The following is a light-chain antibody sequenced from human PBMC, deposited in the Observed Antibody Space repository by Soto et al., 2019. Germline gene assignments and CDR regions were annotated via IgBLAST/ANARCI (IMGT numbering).Light chain of an antibody. Sequence: QSALTQPPSASGSPGQSVTISCTGTSSDVGGYNYVSWYQQHPGKAPKLMIYEVSKRPSGVPDRFSGSKSGNTAYRTVSGLQAEDEADYYCSSYAGSNNLVFGTGTKVTVL. V-gene: IGLV2-8*01. CDR3: SSYAGSNNLV. CDR2: EVS. J-gene: IGLJ1*01. CDR1: SSDVGGYNY.